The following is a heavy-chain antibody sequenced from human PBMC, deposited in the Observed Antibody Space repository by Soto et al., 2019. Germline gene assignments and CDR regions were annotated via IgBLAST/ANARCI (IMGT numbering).Heavy chain of an antibody. D-gene: IGHD6-13*01. CDR2: TYYRSKWHN. CDR1: GDSLYSNRAA. V-gene: IGHV6-1*01. Sequence: QTLALTCSVSGDSLYSNRAARDCIRQSPSRGLEWLGRTYYRSKWHNDYAVSVKSRITINPDTSKKQFSLQLNSVTPEDTAVHYCARETAAAGTSGMDVWGQGTTVNVSS. CDR3: ARETAAAGTSGMDV. J-gene: IGHJ6*02.